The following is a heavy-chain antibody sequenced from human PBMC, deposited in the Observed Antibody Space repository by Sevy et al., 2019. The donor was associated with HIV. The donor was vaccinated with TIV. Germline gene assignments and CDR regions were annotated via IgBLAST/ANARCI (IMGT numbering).Heavy chain of an antibody. CDR3: AREFFYDSSDYYTPAYYFDY. Sequence: SETLSLTCAVSGDSISSSYWSWIRQPAGKGLEWIGRRYISESTNYNPSLKSRVTMSLDTSKNQFSLRLSSVTAADTAVYYCAREFFYDSSDYYTPAYYFDYWGQGTLVTVSS. D-gene: IGHD3-22*01. V-gene: IGHV4-4*07. J-gene: IGHJ4*02. CDR2: RYISEST. CDR1: GDSISSSY.